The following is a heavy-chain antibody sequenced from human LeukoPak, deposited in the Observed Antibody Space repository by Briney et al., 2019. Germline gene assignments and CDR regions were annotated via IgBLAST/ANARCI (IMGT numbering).Heavy chain of an antibody. V-gene: IGHV1-2*02. CDR2: INPNSGGT. Sequence: ASVKVSCKASGYTFTGYYMHWVRQAPGQGLEWMGWINPNSGGTNYAQKFKGRVTMTRDTSISTAYMELSRLRSDDTAVYYCARDLYYDFWSAASSGYFDYWGQGTLVTVSS. CDR3: ARDLYYDFWSAASSGYFDY. J-gene: IGHJ4*02. CDR1: GYTFTGYY. D-gene: IGHD3-3*01.